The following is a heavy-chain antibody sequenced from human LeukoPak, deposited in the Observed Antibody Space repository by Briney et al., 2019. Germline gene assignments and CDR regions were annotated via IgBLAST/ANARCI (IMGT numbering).Heavy chain of an antibody. CDR3: ARGPNSNWSGLDF. CDR1: GFSFSSNW. J-gene: IGHJ4*02. V-gene: IGHV3-7*01. CDR2: IKRDGSQK. Sequence: GSLRLSCAAPGFSFSSNWMGWVRQAPGKGLEWVAHIKRDGSQKYYLDSVKGRFTVSRDNAKNTLYLRVNNLRAEDTAVYYCARGPNSNWSGLDFWGQGTLLTVSS. D-gene: IGHD6-6*01.